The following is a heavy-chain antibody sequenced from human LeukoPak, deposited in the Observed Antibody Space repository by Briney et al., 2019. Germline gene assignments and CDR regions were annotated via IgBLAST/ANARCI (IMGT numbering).Heavy chain of an antibody. D-gene: IGHD4-23*01. CDR1: GGSISSYY. V-gene: IGHV4-4*07. Sequence: SETLSLTCTVSGGSISSYYWSWIRQPAGKGLEWIGRIYTSGSTNYNLSLKSRLTVSVDTSKNQFSLRLSSVTAADTAVYYCARGPYGGNSVWGQGTLVTVSS. J-gene: IGHJ4*02. CDR3: ARGPYGGNSV. CDR2: IYTSGST.